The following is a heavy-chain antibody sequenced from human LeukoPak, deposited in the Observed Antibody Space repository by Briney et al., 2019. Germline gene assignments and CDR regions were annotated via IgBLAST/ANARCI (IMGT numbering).Heavy chain of an antibody. V-gene: IGHV3-9*03. CDR3: AKAADYQLLSNYFDY. CDR1: GFTFDDYA. CDR2: ISWNSGTI. J-gene: IGHJ4*02. Sequence: GGSLRLSCAASGFTFDDYAMDWVRQAPGKGLEWVSGISWNSGTIGYADSVQGRFTISRDNAKNSLYLQMNSLRAEDMALYYCAKAADYQLLSNYFDYWGQGTLVTVSS. D-gene: IGHD2-2*01.